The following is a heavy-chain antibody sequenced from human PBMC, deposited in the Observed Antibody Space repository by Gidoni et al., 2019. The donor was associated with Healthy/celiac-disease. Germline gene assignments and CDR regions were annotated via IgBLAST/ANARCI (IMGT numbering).Heavy chain of an antibody. J-gene: IGHJ3*02. D-gene: IGHD2-8*01. CDR2: INPNSGGT. CDR3: ARLPQRYCTNGVCPRFDAFDI. V-gene: IGHV1-2*02. CDR1: GYTFTGYY. Sequence: QVQLVQSGAEVKKPGASVKVSCKASGYTFTGYYMHWVRQAPGQGLEWMGWINPNSGGTNYAQKFQGRVTMTRDTSISTAYMELSRLRSDDTAVYYCARLPQRYCTNGVCPRFDAFDIWGQGTMVTVSS.